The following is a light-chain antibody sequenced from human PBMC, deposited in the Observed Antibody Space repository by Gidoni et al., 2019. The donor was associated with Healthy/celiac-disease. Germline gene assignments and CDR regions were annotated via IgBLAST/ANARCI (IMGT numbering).Light chain of an antibody. CDR3: QTYNRAPLT. V-gene: IGKV1-27*01. Sequence: DLQMPQAPSALSASVGDRVPITCRASQGISNYLAWPQQKPGNVPKLLIYAASPLHSGVPSRFSGSGSGTDFTLTIRSLQPEDVATYYCQTYNRAPLTFGRGTKVEIK. J-gene: IGKJ4*01. CDR1: QGISNY. CDR2: AAS.